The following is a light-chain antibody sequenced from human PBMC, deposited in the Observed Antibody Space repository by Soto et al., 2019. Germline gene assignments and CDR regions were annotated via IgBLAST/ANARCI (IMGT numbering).Light chain of an antibody. CDR2: EVS. J-gene: IGLJ2*01. Sequence: QSALTQPPSASGSPGQSVTIPCTGTSSDVGGYNYVSWYQQHPGKAPKLMIYEVSKRPSGVPDRFSGSKSGNTASLTVSGLKAEDEADYYCSSYAGSNVVFGGGTKLTVL. V-gene: IGLV2-8*01. CDR3: SSYAGSNVV. CDR1: SSDVGGYNY.